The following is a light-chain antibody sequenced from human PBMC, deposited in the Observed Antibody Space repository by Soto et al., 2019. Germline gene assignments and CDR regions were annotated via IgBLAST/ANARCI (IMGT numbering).Light chain of an antibody. V-gene: IGKV3-20*01. CDR1: QSVVSTY. Sequence: EIVLTQSPGTLSLSPGERATLSCRASQSVVSTYLAWYQQKPGQAPRLLIYGASSRPTGIPDRFNGSGSGRDFTLTINRLEPEDFAVYYCQHYGSSPPYTFGQGTKLEIK. CDR3: QHYGSSPPYT. J-gene: IGKJ2*01. CDR2: GAS.